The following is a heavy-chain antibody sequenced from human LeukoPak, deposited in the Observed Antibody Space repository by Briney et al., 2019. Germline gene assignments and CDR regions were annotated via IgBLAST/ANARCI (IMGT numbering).Heavy chain of an antibody. D-gene: IGHD6-13*01. CDR3: ARGSGSSSWYGDFDY. Sequence: SETLSLTCTVSGGSISSGGYYWSWIRQPPGKGLEWIGYIYHSGSTYYNPSLKSRVTISVDRSKNQFSLKLSSVTAADTAVYYCARGSGSSSWYGDFDYWGQGTLVTVSS. J-gene: IGHJ4*02. CDR1: GGSISSGGYY. CDR2: IYHSGST. V-gene: IGHV4-30-2*01.